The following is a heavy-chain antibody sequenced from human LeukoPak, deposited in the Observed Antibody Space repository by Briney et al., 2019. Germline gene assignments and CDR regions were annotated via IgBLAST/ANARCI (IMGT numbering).Heavy chain of an antibody. D-gene: IGHD3-22*01. V-gene: IGHV1-18*01. Sequence: ASVKVSCKATSRISWVRQAPGQGLEWMGWIGSYGGDTYYAQKFQGRVTVTTDTSTSTVYMELRSLRSDDTAVYYCARDLWNFYDDGGYYRDFDSWGQGTLVIVSS. CDR1: TSR. CDR3: ARDLWNFYDDGGYYRDFDS. J-gene: IGHJ5*01. CDR2: IGSYGGDT.